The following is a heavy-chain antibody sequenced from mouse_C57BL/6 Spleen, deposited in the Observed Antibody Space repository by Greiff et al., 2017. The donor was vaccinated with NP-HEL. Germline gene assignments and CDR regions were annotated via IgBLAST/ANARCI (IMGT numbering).Heavy chain of an antibody. V-gene: IGHV1-64*01. CDR2: IHPNSGST. CDR3: ARSGDYGPSMDY. CDR1: GYTFTSYW. D-gene: IGHD1-1*01. J-gene: IGHJ4*01. Sequence: QVQLQQPGAELVKPGASVKLSCKASGYTFTSYWMHWVKQRPGQGLEWIGMIHPNSGSTNYNEKFKSKATLTVDKSSSTAYMQLSSLTSEDSAVYYCARSGDYGPSMDYWGQGTSVTVSS.